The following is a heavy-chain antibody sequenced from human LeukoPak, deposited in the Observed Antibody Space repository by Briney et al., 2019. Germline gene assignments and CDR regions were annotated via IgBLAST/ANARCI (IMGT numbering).Heavy chain of an antibody. V-gene: IGHV4-4*07. CDR2: IHTSGST. Sequence: PSETLSLTCTVSGGSITSYYWSWIRQPAGKGLEWIGRIHTSGSTNYNPSLKSRVTMSEDTSKNQFSLKLSSVAAADTAVYYCARSDGCGLVGIWGQGTMVTVSS. J-gene: IGHJ3*02. CDR3: ARSDGCGLVGI. CDR1: GGSITSYY. D-gene: IGHD3-22*01.